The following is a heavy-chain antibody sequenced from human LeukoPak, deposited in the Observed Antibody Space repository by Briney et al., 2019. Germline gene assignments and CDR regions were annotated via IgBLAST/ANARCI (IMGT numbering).Heavy chain of an antibody. V-gene: IGHV3-30*18. Sequence: GGSLRLSCAASGFTFSNNGMNWVHQAPGKGLEWVAVISYDGSNEYYADSVKGRFTISRDNSKNTLYLQMNSLRAEDTAVYYCAKGFRGSYAWGQGTLVTVSS. CDR3: AKGFRGSYA. CDR1: GFTFSNNG. D-gene: IGHD1-26*01. CDR2: ISYDGSNE. J-gene: IGHJ4*02.